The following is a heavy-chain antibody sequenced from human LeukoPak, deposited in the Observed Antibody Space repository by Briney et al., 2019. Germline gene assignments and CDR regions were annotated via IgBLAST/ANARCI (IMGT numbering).Heavy chain of an antibody. V-gene: IGHV1-69*05. CDR2: IMPLFNTA. CDR1: GGTLSSYS. Sequence: SVKVSCKASGGTLSSYSITWVRQAPGQGLEWMGGIMPLFNTANYAQQFQGRVTITTDESTSTAYMELSSLRFEDTAMSYCARVDRYHYYLDVWGKGTTVTVSS. J-gene: IGHJ6*03. CDR3: ARVDRYHYYLDV.